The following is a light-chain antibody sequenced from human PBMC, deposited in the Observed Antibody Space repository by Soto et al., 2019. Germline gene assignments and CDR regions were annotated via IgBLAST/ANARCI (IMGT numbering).Light chain of an antibody. CDR2: DAS. CDR3: QQYNSYSPLT. V-gene: IGKV1-5*01. Sequence: DIQMTQSPSSLSASVGARVTITCRARQSISSYLNWYQQKPGKAPKLLIYDASSLESGVPSRFSGSGSGTEFTLTISSLQPDDFATYYCQQYNSYSPLTFGGGTKVDIK. CDR1: QSISSY. J-gene: IGKJ4*01.